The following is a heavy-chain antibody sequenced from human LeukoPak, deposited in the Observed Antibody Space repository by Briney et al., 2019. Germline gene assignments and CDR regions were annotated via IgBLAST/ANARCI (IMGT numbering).Heavy chain of an antibody. D-gene: IGHD3-10*01. Sequence: GGPLRLSCAASGLTFSTCWMTGVRQAPGKGLEWVANIKQDGSEKYYVDSVKRRFTISRDNAKNTLYLQMNSVRAEDTAVYYCATGWYGSSGMDVWGQRASVTVSS. J-gene: IGHJ6*01. CDR2: IKQDGSEK. CDR1: GLTFSTCW. CDR3: ATGWYGSSGMDV. V-gene: IGHV3-7*05.